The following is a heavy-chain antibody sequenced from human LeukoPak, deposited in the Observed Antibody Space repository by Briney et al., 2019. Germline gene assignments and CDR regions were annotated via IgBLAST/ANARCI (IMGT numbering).Heavy chain of an antibody. CDR2: VFYSGST. Sequence: KASETLSLTCTVSGGSISNYYWSWIRQPPGKGLEWIGYVFYSGSTNYNPSLRSRVTISVDTSKNQFSLKLTSVTAADTAVYYCARGYSSSWYFNWFDPWGQGTLVTVSS. D-gene: IGHD6-13*01. CDR1: GGSISNYY. V-gene: IGHV4-59*08. CDR3: ARGYSSSWYFNWFDP. J-gene: IGHJ5*02.